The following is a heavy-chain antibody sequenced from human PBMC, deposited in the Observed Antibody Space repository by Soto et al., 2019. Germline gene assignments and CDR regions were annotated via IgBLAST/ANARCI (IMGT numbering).Heavy chain of an antibody. D-gene: IGHD7-27*01. CDR2: INPVESEK. J-gene: IGHJ4*02. Sequence: PGGSLRLSCAASGFTFSNSWMSWVRQAPGKGLEWVADINPVESEKYYVDPVKGRFTVSRDNAKNSLYLQMNSLRVEDTALYYCARDPAWGSLDYWGLGTLVTVSS. CDR1: GFTFSNSW. V-gene: IGHV3-7*01. CDR3: ARDPAWGSLDY.